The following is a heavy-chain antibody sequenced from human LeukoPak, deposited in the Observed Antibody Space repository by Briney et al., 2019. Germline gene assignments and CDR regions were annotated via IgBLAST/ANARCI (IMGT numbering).Heavy chain of an antibody. CDR3: ARDRGSGWSDMDV. CDR2: ISSSGSTI. CDR1: GFTFSSYE. Sequence: GGSLRLSCAASGFTFSSYEMNWVRQAPGKGLEWVSYISSSGSTIYYADSVKGRFTISRDNAKNSLYLQMNSLRAEDTAVYYCARDRGSGWSDMDVWGKGTTVTVSS. J-gene: IGHJ6*03. D-gene: IGHD6-19*01. V-gene: IGHV3-48*03.